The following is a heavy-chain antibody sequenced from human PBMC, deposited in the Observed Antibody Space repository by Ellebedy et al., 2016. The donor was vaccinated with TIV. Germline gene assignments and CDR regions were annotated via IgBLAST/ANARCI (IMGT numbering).Heavy chain of an antibody. CDR3: ARLAYSSSSRDQYYGMDV. D-gene: IGHD6-6*01. J-gene: IGHJ6*02. CDR1: GGSVSGRGYS. Sequence: SETLSLTXAVSGGSVSGRGYSWSWIRLPAGKGLEWIGNIFHSGSTYYNPSLKSRVIISVDTSKNQFSLRLSSVTAADTAVYYCARLAYSSSSRDQYYGMDVWGQGTTVTVSS. CDR2: IFHSGST. V-gene: IGHV4-30-2*03.